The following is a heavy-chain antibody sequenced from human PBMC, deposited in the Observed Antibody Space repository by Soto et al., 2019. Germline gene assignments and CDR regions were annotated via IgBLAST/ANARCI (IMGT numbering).Heavy chain of an antibody. CDR3: ATYQENNYFYYGMDV. CDR2: VYYSGSS. V-gene: IGHV4-31*03. D-gene: IGHD2-2*01. Sequence: SETLSLTCTVSGDSISGGASFWSWIRQPPGRGLEWIANVYYSGSSYYNPSLKSRLTISVDTTKNQFSLQLKSMTAADTAVYYCATYQENNYFYYGMDVCGQGTTVTVSS. J-gene: IGHJ6*02. CDR1: GDSISGGASF.